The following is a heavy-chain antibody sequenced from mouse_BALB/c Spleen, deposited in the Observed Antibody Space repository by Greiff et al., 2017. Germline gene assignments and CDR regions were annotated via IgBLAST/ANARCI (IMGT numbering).Heavy chain of an antibody. Sequence: VQLQQSGAELVRSGASVKLSCTPSGFNIKDYYMHWVKQRPEQGLEWIGWIDPENGDTEYAPKFQGKATMTADTSSNTAYLQLSSLTSEDTAVYYCNARYDYDVKNFDYWGQGTTLTVSS. CDR3: NARYDYDVKNFDY. J-gene: IGHJ2*01. D-gene: IGHD2-4*01. CDR1: GFNIKDYY. V-gene: IGHV14-4*02. CDR2: IDPENGDT.